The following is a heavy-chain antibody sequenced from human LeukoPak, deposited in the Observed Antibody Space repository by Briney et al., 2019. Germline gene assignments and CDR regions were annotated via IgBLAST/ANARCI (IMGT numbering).Heavy chain of an antibody. CDR2: IRYDGSNK. J-gene: IGHJ4*02. V-gene: IGHV3-30*02. CDR1: GFTFSSYG. D-gene: IGHD6-13*01. Sequence: GGSLRLSRAASGFTFSSYGMHWVRQAPGKGLEWVAFIRYDGSNKYYADSVKGRFTISRDNSKNTLYLQMNSLRAEDTAVYYCAKHSLLAYYFDYWGQGTLVTVSS. CDR3: AKHSLLAYYFDY.